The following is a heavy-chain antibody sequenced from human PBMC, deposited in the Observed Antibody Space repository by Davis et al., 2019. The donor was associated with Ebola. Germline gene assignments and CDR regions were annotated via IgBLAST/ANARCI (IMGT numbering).Heavy chain of an antibody. D-gene: IGHD5-18*01. CDR2: IYSGGST. CDR3: ASTSGYSYGYDPLV. Sequence: PGGSLRLSCAASGFTVSSNYMSWVRQAPGKGLEWVSVIYSGGSTYYADSVKGRFTISRDNSKNTLYLQMNSLRAEDTAVYYCASTSGYSYGYDPLVWGQGTVVTVSS. J-gene: IGHJ4*02. V-gene: IGHV3-66*01. CDR1: GFTVSSNY.